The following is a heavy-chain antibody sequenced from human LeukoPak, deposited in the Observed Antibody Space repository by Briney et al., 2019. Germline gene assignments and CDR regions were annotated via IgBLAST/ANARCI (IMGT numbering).Heavy chain of an antibody. CDR1: GGSISSSSYY. V-gene: IGHV4-39*01. D-gene: IGHD6-13*01. CDR3: ASGIAAAGTVDY. CDR2: IYYSGST. Sequence: SETLSLTCTVSGGSISSSSYYWGWIRQPPGKGLEWIGSIYYSGSTYYNPSLKSRVTISVDTSKNQFSLKPSSVTAADTAVYYCASGIAAAGTVDYWGQGTLVTVSS. J-gene: IGHJ4*02.